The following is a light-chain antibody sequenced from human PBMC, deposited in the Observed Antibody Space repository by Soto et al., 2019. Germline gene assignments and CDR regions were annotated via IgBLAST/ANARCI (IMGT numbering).Light chain of an antibody. J-gene: IGLJ1*01. CDR2: EVS. CDR3: GSYAGSKNFVSV. Sequence: QSVLTQPPSASGSPGQSVTISCTGTSSDVGGYNYVSWYQQHPGNAPKLIIYEVSKRPSGVPDRFSGSKSGNTASLTVSGLQTEDEDSYYCGSYAGSKNFVSVFGNGTKVTV. V-gene: IGLV2-8*01. CDR1: SSDVGGYNY.